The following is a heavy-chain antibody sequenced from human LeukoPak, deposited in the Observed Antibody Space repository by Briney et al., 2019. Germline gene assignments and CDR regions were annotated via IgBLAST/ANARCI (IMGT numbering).Heavy chain of an antibody. CDR2: IYYSGST. CDR1: GGSISNYY. V-gene: IGHV4-59*01. Sequence: NPSETLSLTCTVSGGSISNYYWSWIRQPPGKGLEWIGYIYYSGSTNYNPSLKSRVTISVDTSTNQFSLKLSSVTAADTAVYYCANTTAVAGIDAFDIWGQGTMVTVSS. D-gene: IGHD6-19*01. J-gene: IGHJ3*02. CDR3: ANTTAVAGIDAFDI.